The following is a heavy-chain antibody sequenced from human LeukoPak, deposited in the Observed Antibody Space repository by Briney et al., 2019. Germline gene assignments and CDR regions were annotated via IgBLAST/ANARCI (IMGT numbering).Heavy chain of an antibody. D-gene: IGHD5-12*01. CDR1: GGSISSYY. Sequence: PSGTLSLTCTVSGGSISSYYWSWIRQPPGKGLEWIGYIYYSGSTNYNPSLKSRVTISVDTSKNQFSLKLSSVTAADTAVYYCARLRWLPTNYYYYGMDVWGQGTTVTVSS. V-gene: IGHV4-59*08. CDR3: ARLRWLPTNYYYYGMDV. J-gene: IGHJ6*02. CDR2: IYYSGST.